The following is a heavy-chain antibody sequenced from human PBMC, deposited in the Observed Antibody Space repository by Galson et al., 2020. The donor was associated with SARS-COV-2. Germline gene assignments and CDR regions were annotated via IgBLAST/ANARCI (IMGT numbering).Heavy chain of an antibody. CDR1: GFTFSSYG. CDR2: ISYDGSNK. V-gene: IGHV3-30*03. Sequence: TGGSLRLSCAASGFTFSSYGMHWVRQAPGKGLEWVAVISYDGSNKYYADPVKGRFTISRDNSKNTLYLQMNSLRAEDTAVYYCAACIVGATKREYYYYYGMDVWGQGTMVTVSS. D-gene: IGHD1-26*01. J-gene: IGHJ6*02. CDR3: AACIVGATKREYYYYYGMDV.